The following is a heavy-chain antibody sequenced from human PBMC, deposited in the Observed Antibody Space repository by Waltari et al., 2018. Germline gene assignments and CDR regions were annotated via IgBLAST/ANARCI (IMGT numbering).Heavy chain of an antibody. D-gene: IGHD4-17*01. V-gene: IGHV1-69*13. CDR3: ARVAGNGDLYDY. CDR1: GGTFSSYA. CDR2: IIPIFGTA. J-gene: IGHJ4*02. Sequence: QVQLVQSGAEAKKPGSSVKVSCRASGGTFSSYAISGVRQAPGQGLEWMGGIIPIFGTANYAQKFQGRVTITADESTSTAYMELSSLRSEDTAVYYCARVAGNGDLYDYWGQGTLVTVSS.